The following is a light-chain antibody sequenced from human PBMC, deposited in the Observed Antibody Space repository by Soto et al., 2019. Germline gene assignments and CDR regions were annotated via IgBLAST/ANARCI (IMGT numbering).Light chain of an antibody. J-gene: IGKJ5*01. CDR1: QSVSSY. CDR2: DAS. Sequence: EIVLTQSTATLSFSPGERATLSCRASQSVSSYLAWYQQKPGQAPRLLIYDASNRATGIPARFSGSGSGTDFTLTISSLEPEDFAVYYCQQRSNWPLTFGQGTRLEI. V-gene: IGKV3-11*01. CDR3: QQRSNWPLT.